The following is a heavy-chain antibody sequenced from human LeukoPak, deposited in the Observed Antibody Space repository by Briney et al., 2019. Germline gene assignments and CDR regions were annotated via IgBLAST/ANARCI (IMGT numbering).Heavy chain of an antibody. CDR3: VRDQGGERWFDP. V-gene: IGHV3-21*01. J-gene: IGHJ5*02. Sequence: GGPLRLSCAASGFTFGSYAMNWVRQAPGKGLEWASSISSGSSFIYYADSVKGRFTIARDNAKNSLYLQMNSLRPEDTAIYYCVRDQGGERWFDPWGQGTLVTVSS. CDR1: GFTFGSYA. CDR2: ISSGSSFI. D-gene: IGHD3-16*01.